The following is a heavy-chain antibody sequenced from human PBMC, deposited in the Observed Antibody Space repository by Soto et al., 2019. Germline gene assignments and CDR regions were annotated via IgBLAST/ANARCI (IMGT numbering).Heavy chain of an antibody. J-gene: IGHJ4*02. D-gene: IGHD5-18*01. Sequence: SGPTLVNPTQTLTLTCTFSGFSLSTSGVGVGWIRQPPGKALEWLALIYWDDDKRYSPSLKSRLTITKDTSKNQVVLTMTNMDPVGTATYYCAHRLLGTAMGFFFDYWGQGALVTVSS. V-gene: IGHV2-5*02. CDR1: GFSLSTSGVG. CDR3: AHRLLGTAMGFFFDY. CDR2: IYWDDDK.